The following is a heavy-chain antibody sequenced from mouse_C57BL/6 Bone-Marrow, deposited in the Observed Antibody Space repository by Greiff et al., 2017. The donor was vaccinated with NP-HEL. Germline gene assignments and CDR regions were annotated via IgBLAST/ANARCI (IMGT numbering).Heavy chain of an antibody. Sequence: VQLQQPGAELVKPGASVKLSCKASGYTFTSYWMQWVKQRPGQGLEWIGEIDPSDSYTNYNQKFKGKATLTVDTSSSTAYMQLSSLTSEDSAVYYCAIGGVIVTTVRYYAMDYWGQGTSVTVSS. CDR1: GYTFTSYW. CDR2: IDPSDSYT. D-gene: IGHD2-5*01. CDR3: AIGGVIVTTVRYYAMDY. J-gene: IGHJ4*01. V-gene: IGHV1-50*01.